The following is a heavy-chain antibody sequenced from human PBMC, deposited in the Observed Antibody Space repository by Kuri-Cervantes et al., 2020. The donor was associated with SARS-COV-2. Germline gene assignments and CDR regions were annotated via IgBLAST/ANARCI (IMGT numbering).Heavy chain of an antibody. CDR1: GFRFSSYA. CDR2: ISYDGANK. J-gene: IGHJ6*02. D-gene: IGHD6-13*01. V-gene: IGHV3-30*04. CDR3: ARDSPDSSSWYYYYYGMDV. Sequence: GESLKISCAASGFRFSSYAMHWVRQAPGKGLEWVAVISYDGANKYYGDSVRGRFTISRDNAKNSLYLQMNSLRAEDTAVYYCARDSPDSSSWYYYYYGMDVWGQGTTVTVSS.